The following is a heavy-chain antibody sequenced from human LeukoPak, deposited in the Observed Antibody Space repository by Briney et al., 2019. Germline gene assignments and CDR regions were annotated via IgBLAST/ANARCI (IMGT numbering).Heavy chain of an antibody. J-gene: IGHJ4*02. CDR1: GFTFSGYA. Sequence: GGSLRLSCGASGFTFSGYAMNWVRQAPRKGLEWVSAISGSGDSTYYADSVKGRFTISRDNSKNTLYLQMNSLRAEDTAVYYCAKDRSSGSYFDYWGQGTLVTVSS. D-gene: IGHD1-26*01. CDR3: AKDRSSGSYFDY. V-gene: IGHV3-23*01. CDR2: ISGSGDST.